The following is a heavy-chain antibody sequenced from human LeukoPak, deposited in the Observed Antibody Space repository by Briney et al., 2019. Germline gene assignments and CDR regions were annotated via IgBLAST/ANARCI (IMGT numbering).Heavy chain of an antibody. CDR3: ASDGFCSSTSCYILAY. J-gene: IGHJ4*02. CDR1: AFNFTSRG. CDR2: IWFDGSYK. D-gene: IGHD2-2*03. Sequence: GGSLRLSCAASAFNFTSRGMLWVRQAPGKGLVWVAVIWFDGSYKYYADCAKGRFTISRDNSKNTMYLQMNSLRGEDTAVYYCASDGFCSSTSCYILAYWGQGTLVTVSS. V-gene: IGHV3-33*01.